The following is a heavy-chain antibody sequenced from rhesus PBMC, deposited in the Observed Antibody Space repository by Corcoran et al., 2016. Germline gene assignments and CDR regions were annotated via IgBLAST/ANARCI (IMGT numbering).Heavy chain of an antibody. D-gene: IGHD3-16*01. J-gene: IGHJ4*01. V-gene: IGHV4-173*01. CDR3: ARESHYYYSGSYCGWFDY. CDR2: ISGSGGST. CDR1: GGSISSNY. Sequence: QLQLQESGPGLVKPSETLSLTCAVSGGSISSNYWSWIRQPPGKRLEWIGRISGSGGSTDYNPSLKSLVTMSTDTVKNQFSLKRSSVTAAGTAVYYCARESHYYYSGSYCGWFDYWGQGVLVTVSS.